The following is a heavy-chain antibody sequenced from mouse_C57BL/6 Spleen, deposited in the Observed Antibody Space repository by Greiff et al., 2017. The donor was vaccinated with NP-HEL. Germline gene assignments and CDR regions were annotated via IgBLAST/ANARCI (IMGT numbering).Heavy chain of an antibody. D-gene: IGHD1-1*01. CDR3: PRACSIYVGIYYAMDY. J-gene: IGHJ4*01. CDR1: GYTFTSYG. CDR2: IYPRSGNT. Sequence: QVQLKQSGAELARPGASVKLSCKASGYTFTSYGISWVKQRTGQGLEWIGEIYPRSGNTYYNEKLKGKATLNADKSSSTAYMELRTLPSYDSAVYFCPRACSIYVGIYYAMDYWGQGTSVTVSS. V-gene: IGHV1-81*01.